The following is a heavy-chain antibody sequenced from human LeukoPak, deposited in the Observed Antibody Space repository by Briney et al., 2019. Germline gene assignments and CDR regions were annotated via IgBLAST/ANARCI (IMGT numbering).Heavy chain of an antibody. CDR1: GFTFSSYS. J-gene: IGHJ4*02. Sequence: PGGSLRLSCAASGFTFSSYSMNWVRQAPGKGLEWVSSITSGSSYIYYADSVKGRFTISRDNAKNSLYLQMNSLRVEDTAVYYCASGLVTASLDFDYWGQGTLVTVSS. V-gene: IGHV3-21*01. CDR3: ASGLVTASLDFDY. CDR2: ITSGSSYI. D-gene: IGHD2-21*02.